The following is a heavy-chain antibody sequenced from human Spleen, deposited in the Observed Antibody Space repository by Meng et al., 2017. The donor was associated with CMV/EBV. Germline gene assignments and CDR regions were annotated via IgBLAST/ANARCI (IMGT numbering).Heavy chain of an antibody. CDR3: ARGGGEY. Sequence: GESLKISCAASGFTVSSNYMSWVRQAPGKGLEWVANIKKDGSETYYVDSVKGRFTISRDNAKNSLYLQMNSLRAEDTAVYYCARGGGEYWGQGTLVTVSS. V-gene: IGHV3-7*01. D-gene: IGHD3-16*01. CDR2: IKKDGSET. J-gene: IGHJ4*02. CDR1: GFTVSSNY.